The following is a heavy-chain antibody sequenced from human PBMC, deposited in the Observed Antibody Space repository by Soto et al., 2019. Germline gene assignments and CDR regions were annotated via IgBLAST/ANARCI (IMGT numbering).Heavy chain of an antibody. J-gene: IGHJ4*02. CDR1: GGSISSSSYY. Sequence: QLQLQESGPGLVKPSETLSLTCTVSGGSISSSSYYWGWIRQPPGKGLEWIGSIYYSGSTYYNPSLKSRVTISVDTSKNQFSLKLSSVTAADTAVYYCATPPMTTVTKFDYWGQGTLVTVSS. CDR3: ATPPMTTVTKFDY. CDR2: IYYSGST. D-gene: IGHD4-17*01. V-gene: IGHV4-39*01.